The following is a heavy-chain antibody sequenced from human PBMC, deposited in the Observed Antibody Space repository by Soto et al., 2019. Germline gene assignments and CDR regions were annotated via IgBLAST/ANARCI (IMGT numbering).Heavy chain of an antibody. V-gene: IGHV3-30-3*01. J-gene: IGHJ6*02. CDR1: GFTFSSYV. CDR3: ARMGLLHGMDV. D-gene: IGHD2-15*01. Sequence: QVQLVESGGGVVQPGRSLRLSCAASGFTFSSYVMHWVRQAPGKGLEWVAVISYDGSNKYYADSVKGRFTISRDNSKNTLYLQMNSLRAEDTAVYYCARMGLLHGMDVWCQGTTVTVSS. CDR2: ISYDGSNK.